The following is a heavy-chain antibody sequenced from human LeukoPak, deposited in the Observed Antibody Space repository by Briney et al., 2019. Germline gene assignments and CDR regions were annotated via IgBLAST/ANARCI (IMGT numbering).Heavy chain of an antibody. CDR3: ASPMVRGVILIPFDY. V-gene: IGHV3-21*01. Sequence: GGPLRLSCAASGFTFSSYSMNWVRQAPGKGLEWVSSISSSSSYIYYADSVKGRFTISRDNAKNSLYLQMNSLRAEDTAVYYCASPMVRGVILIPFDYWGQGTLVTVSS. CDR2: ISSSSSYI. D-gene: IGHD3-10*01. J-gene: IGHJ4*02. CDR1: GFTFSSYS.